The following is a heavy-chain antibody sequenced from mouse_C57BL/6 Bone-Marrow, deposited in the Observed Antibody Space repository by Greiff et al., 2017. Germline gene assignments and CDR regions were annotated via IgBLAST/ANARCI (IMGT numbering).Heavy chain of an antibody. J-gene: IGHJ4*01. CDR1: GYSITSGYY. CDR2: ISYDGSN. CDR3: ARGGGYYYAMDY. Sequence: VQLKESGPGLVKPSQSLSLTCSVTGYSITSGYYWNWIRQFPGNKLEWMGYISYDGSNNYNPSLKNRISITRDTYKNQFFLKLNSVTTEDTATYYCARGGGYYYAMDYWGQGTSVTVSS. V-gene: IGHV3-6*01.